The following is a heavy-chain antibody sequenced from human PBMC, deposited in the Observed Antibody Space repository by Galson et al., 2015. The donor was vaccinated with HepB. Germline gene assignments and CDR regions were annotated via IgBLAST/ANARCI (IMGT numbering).Heavy chain of an antibody. V-gene: IGHV3-30*02. CDR1: GFTFDSYG. Sequence: SLRLSCAAPGFTFDSYGMHWVRQAPGKGLAWVAFVRYDGTNKYFADSVKGRFTISRDNSKNTLYLQMNSLRAEDTAVYYCAKGAYCSGGSCYSIDYYYGMDVWGLGTTVTVSS. CDR3: AKGAYCSGGSCYSIDYYYGMDV. D-gene: IGHD2-15*01. CDR2: VRYDGTNK. J-gene: IGHJ6*02.